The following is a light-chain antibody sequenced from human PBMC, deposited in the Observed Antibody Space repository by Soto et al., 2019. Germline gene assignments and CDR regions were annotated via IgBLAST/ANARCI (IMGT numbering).Light chain of an antibody. CDR1: QTIRSW. CDR3: QHYNRYSEA. J-gene: IGKJ1*01. Sequence: DIQMTQSPSTLSGSVGDRVTITCRASQTIRSWLAWYQQKPGKAPKLLIYKASTLKSGVPSRFSGSRSGTAGTITISSLQPDDFQTYYCQHYNRYSEAFGQGTKVDIK. V-gene: IGKV1-5*03. CDR2: KAS.